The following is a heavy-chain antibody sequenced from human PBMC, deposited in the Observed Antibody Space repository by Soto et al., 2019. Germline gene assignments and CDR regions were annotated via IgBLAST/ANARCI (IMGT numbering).Heavy chain of an antibody. CDR2: IYYSGST. J-gene: IGHJ3*02. V-gene: IGHV4-59*01. Sequence: SETLSLTCTVSGGSISSYYWSWIRQPPGKGLEWIGYIYYSGSTNYNPSLKSRVTISVDTSKNQFSLKLSSVTAADTAVYYCASEWDYGGAFDIWGQGTMVTVSS. D-gene: IGHD4-17*01. CDR1: GGSISSYY. CDR3: ASEWDYGGAFDI.